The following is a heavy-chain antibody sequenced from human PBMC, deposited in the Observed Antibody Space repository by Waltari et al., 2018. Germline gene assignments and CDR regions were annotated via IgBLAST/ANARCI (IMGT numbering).Heavy chain of an antibody. CDR3: ARIVVVVAANFFDY. CDR2: IYYSGST. CDR1: GGSISSSSYY. J-gene: IGHJ4*02. V-gene: IGHV4-39*07. D-gene: IGHD2-15*01. Sequence: QLQLQESGPGLVKPSETLSLTCTVSGGSISSSSYYWGWIRQPPGKGLEWIGSIYYSGSTYYNPSLKSRVTISVDTSKNQFSLKLSSVTAADTAVYYCARIVVVVAANFFDYWGQGTLVTVSS.